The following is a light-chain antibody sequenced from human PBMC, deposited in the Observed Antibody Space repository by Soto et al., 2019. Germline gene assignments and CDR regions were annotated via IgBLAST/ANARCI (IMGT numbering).Light chain of an antibody. V-gene: IGKV3-20*01. CDR2: GAS. J-gene: IGKJ3*01. CDR3: QQYGSSPRFT. Sequence: EIVLTQSPGTLSLSPGERATLSCRASQSVSSSYLAWYQQKPGQAPRLLIYGASSRATGLPDRFSGSGSGTDLTLTISRLEPEDFAVYYCQQYGSSPRFTFGPGTKVDIK. CDR1: QSVSSSY.